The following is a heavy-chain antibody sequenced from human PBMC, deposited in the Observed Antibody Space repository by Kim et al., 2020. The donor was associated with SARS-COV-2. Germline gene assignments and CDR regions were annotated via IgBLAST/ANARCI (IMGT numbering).Heavy chain of an antibody. J-gene: IGHJ4*02. Sequence: YADSLKGRFTISRDNSKSTLYLQMNSLRVEDTAVYFCAKGRGGNNYSFDYWGQGTLVTVSS. V-gene: IGHV3-23*01. D-gene: IGHD1-26*01. CDR3: AKGRGGNNYSFDY.